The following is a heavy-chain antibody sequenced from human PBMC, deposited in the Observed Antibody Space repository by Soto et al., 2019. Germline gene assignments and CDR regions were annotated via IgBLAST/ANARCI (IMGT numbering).Heavy chain of an antibody. V-gene: IGHV3-11*06. CDR2: ISSSSSYT. Sequence: GSLRLSCAASGFTFSDYYMSWIRQAPGKGLEWVSYISSSSSYTNYADSVKGRFTISRDNAKNSLYLQMNSLRAEDTAVYYCARVFEGGWYSDNYYGMDVWGQGTTVTVSS. D-gene: IGHD6-19*01. J-gene: IGHJ6*02. CDR1: GFTFSDYY. CDR3: ARVFEGGWYSDNYYGMDV.